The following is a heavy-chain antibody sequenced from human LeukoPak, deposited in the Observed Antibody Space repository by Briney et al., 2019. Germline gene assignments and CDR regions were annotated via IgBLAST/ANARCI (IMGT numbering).Heavy chain of an antibody. Sequence: GGSLRLSCAASGFTFSSYSMNWVRQAPGKGLEWVSYISSSSTIYYADSVKGRFTISRDNAKNSLYLQMNSLRDEDTAVYYCAREPLYGSGSYSLDYWGQGTLVTVSS. J-gene: IGHJ4*02. CDR1: GFTFSSYS. D-gene: IGHD3-10*01. CDR2: ISSSSTI. V-gene: IGHV3-48*02. CDR3: AREPLYGSGSYSLDY.